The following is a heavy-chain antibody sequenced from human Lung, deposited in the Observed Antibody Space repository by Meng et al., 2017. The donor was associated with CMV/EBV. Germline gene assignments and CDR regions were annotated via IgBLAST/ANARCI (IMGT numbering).Heavy chain of an antibody. CDR2: IAYSGST. D-gene: IGHD1-1*01. V-gene: IGHV4-30-4*08. J-gene: IGHJ5*02. CDR1: GVSIRSSTYY. CDR3: AREGNLPTTTSNWFDP. Sequence: TLSLXXTVSGVSIRSSTYYWSWIRQSPGRGLEWIGYIAYSGSTYYNPSLRSRLTISMDTSMNQFSLRLTSMAVTDTAVYYCAREGNLPTTTSNWFDPWGQGTXVTVSS.